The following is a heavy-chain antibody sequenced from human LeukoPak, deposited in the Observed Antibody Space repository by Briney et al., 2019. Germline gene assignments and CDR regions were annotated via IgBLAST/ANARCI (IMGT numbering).Heavy chain of an antibody. J-gene: IGHJ4*02. D-gene: IGHD3-22*01. CDR2: IYYSGST. Sequence: SETLSLTCTVSGGSISSSSYYWGWIRQPPGTGLEWIGSIYYSGSTYYNPSLKSRVTISVDTSKNQFSLKLSSVTAADTAVYYCAKDSRYYDSSGYYYDYWGQGTLVTVSS. CDR1: GGSISSSSYY. CDR3: AKDSRYYDSSGYYYDY. V-gene: IGHV4-39*07.